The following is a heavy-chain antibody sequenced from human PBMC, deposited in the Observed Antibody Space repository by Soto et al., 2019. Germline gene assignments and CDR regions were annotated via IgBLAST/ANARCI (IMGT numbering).Heavy chain of an antibody. D-gene: IGHD2-15*01. CDR1: GFTFDDYS. Sequence: GGSLRLSCAASGFTFDDYSMHWVRQAPGKGLEWVSLISGDGGSTYYADSVKGLFTISRDNSKNSLYLQMISLRTEDTDLYYCAKDSGGDDAFDIWGQGTMVTVSS. CDR3: AKDSGGDDAFDI. V-gene: IGHV3-43*02. CDR2: ISGDGGST. J-gene: IGHJ3*02.